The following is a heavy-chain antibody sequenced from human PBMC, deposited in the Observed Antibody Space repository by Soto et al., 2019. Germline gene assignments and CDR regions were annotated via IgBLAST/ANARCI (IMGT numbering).Heavy chain of an antibody. Sequence: PGGSLRLSCAASGFTFSDYYMSWIRQAPGKGLEWVSYISSSGSTIYYADSVKGRFTISRDNAKNSLYLQMNSLRAEDAAVYYCARWGWELLNYFDYWGQGTLVTVSS. D-gene: IGHD1-26*01. CDR1: GFTFSDYY. CDR3: ARWGWELLNYFDY. J-gene: IGHJ4*02. CDR2: ISSSGSTI. V-gene: IGHV3-11*01.